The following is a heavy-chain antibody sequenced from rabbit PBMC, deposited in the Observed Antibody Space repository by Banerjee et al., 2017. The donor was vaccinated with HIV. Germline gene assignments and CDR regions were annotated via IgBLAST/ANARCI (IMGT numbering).Heavy chain of an antibody. V-gene: IGHV1S40*01. CDR1: GFSLSNSYW. J-gene: IGHJ3*01. Sequence: QSLEESGGDLVKPGASLTLTCTASGFSLSNSYWICWVRQAPGKGLESIACIDGGNGRTDYASWAKGRFTISKTSSTTVTLQMTSLTAADTATYFCARGENYGGAGDDLWGQGTLVTVS. D-gene: IGHD4-2*01. CDR2: IDGGNGRT. CDR3: ARGENYGGAGDDL.